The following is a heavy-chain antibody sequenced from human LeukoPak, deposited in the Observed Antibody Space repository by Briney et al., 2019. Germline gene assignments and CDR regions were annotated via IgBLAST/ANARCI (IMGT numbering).Heavy chain of an antibody. D-gene: IGHD3-3*01. J-gene: IGHJ6*02. CDR2: IYTSGST. CDR1: GGSISSYY. CDR3: ASRITIFGVVSRGMDV. Sequence: PSETLSLTCTVSGGSISSYYWSWIRQPAGKGLEWIGRIYTSGSTNYNPSLKSRVTMSVDTSKNQFSLKLSSVTAADTAVYYCASRITIFGVVSRGMDVWGQGTTVTVSS. V-gene: IGHV4-4*07.